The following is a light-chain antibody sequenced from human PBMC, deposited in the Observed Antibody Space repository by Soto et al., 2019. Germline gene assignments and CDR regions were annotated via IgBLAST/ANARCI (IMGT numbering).Light chain of an antibody. CDR2: DAS. CDR3: QHRNNWPWP. J-gene: IGKJ1*01. Sequence: EIVLTQSPAILSLSPGERATLSCRASQSVGRYLVWYQQKPGQAPSLLIYDASNRATGVPARFSGSGSGTDFTLTSSSLESEYFAVSYCQHRNNWPWPLGQGTRVEIK. CDR1: QSVGRY. V-gene: IGKV3-11*01.